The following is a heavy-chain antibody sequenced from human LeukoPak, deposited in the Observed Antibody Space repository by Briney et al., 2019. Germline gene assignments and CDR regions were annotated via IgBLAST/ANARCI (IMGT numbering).Heavy chain of an antibody. CDR1: GGSISSYY. CDR2: IYYSGST. CDR3: ARGQGTPYSSGWYVTLRRPYGMDV. V-gene: IGHV4-59*12. J-gene: IGHJ6*02. D-gene: IGHD6-19*01. Sequence: SETLSLTCTVSGGSISSYYWSWIRQPPGKGLEWIGYIYYSGSTNYNPSLKSRVTISVDTSKNQFSLKLSSVTAADTAVYYCARGQGTPYSSGWYVTLRRPYGMDVWGQGTTVTVSS.